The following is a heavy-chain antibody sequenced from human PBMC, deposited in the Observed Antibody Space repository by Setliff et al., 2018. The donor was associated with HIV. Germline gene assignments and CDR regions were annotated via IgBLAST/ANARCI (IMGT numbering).Heavy chain of an antibody. D-gene: IGHD3-22*01. Sequence: SETLSLTCAVSVYSISSGYYWGWIRQPPGKGLEWIGHIYHSGSTSYNPSLKSRATISVDTSKNQFSLKLSSVTAADTAVYYCATVSGYYWQYFDYWGPGTLVTVSS. CDR1: VYSISSGYY. CDR2: IYHSGST. J-gene: IGHJ4*02. V-gene: IGHV4-38-2*01. CDR3: ATVSGYYWQYFDY.